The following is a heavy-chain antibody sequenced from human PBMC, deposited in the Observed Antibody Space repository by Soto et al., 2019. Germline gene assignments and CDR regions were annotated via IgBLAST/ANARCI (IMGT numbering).Heavy chain of an antibody. CDR2: ISYDGGNQ. V-gene: IGHV3-30-3*01. CDR3: ARDRSSTYYYYGMDL. Sequence: GGSLRLSCEASGFSFNRHGIHWVRQAPGKGLEWVAVISYDGGNQAYADSVKGRFSISRDNSKNTVYLQMNSLRAEDTAVYYCARDRSSTYYYYGMDLWGQGTTVTSP. D-gene: IGHD6-19*01. CDR1: GFSFNRHG. J-gene: IGHJ6*02.